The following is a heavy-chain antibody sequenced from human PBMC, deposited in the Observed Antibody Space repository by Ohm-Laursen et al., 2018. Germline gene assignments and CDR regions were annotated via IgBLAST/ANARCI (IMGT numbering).Heavy chain of an antibody. V-gene: IGHV3-7*04. Sequence: GSLRHSCAASEFSFSSYWMNWVRQAPGKGLEWVASIKEDGSETYSVDSVKGRFTISRDNAENSLYLQMNSLRAEDTAVYYCAGGTGWTESDWGQGTLVTVSS. CDR1: EFSFSSYW. CDR3: AGGTGWTESD. D-gene: IGHD1-14*01. J-gene: IGHJ4*02. CDR2: IKEDGSET.